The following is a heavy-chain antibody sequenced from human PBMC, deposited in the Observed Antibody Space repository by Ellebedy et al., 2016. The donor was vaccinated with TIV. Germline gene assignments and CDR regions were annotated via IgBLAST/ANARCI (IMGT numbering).Heavy chain of an antibody. J-gene: IGHJ4*02. CDR2: IYYSGST. Sequence: MPSETPSLTCTVSGGSISSYYWSWIRQPPGKGLEWIGYIYYSGSTNYNPSLKSRVTISVDTSKNQFSLKLSSVTAADTAVYYCARRWARSGPNDYWGQGTLVTVSS. V-gene: IGHV4-59*01. D-gene: IGHD3-10*01. CDR1: GGSISSYY. CDR3: ARRWARSGPNDY.